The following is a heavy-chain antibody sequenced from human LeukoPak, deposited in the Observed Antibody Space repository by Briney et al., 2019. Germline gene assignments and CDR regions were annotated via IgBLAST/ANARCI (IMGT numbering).Heavy chain of an antibody. V-gene: IGHV3-7*01. Sequence: GGSLRLSCAASGFSFSAYWMTWVRQAPGTGLEWVANINPAGSETYYVDPVKGRFSISRDNAKNLVYLQMNSLRAEDTAVYHCARFGYVAAVDVWGQGTPATVSS. D-gene: IGHD2-15*01. J-gene: IGHJ4*02. CDR2: INPAGSET. CDR3: ARFGYVAAVDV. CDR1: GFSFSAYW.